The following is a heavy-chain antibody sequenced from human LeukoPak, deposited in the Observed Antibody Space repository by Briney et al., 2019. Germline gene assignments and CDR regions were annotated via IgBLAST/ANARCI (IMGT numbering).Heavy chain of an antibody. Sequence: PGGSLRLSCVASGITFRHHAMNWVRQAPGKGLEWVSSIFDSGAPSYYADSVKGRFTISRDNSGNTFYLQMENLRAEDSAVYYCAKGSDYGGGWGQGTLVTVSS. J-gene: IGHJ4*02. V-gene: IGHV3-23*01. CDR1: GITFRHHA. D-gene: IGHD4-17*01. CDR3: AKGSDYGGG. CDR2: IFDSGAPS.